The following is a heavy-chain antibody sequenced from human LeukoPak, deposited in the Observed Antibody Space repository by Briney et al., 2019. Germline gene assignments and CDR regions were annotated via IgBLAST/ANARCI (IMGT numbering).Heavy chain of an antibody. J-gene: IGHJ3*02. V-gene: IGHV5-51*01. CDR3: AGTYYYDSSGFTRGAFDI. Sequence: GESLKISCKGSGYSFTSYWIGWVRQMPGKGLEWMGIIYPGDSDTRYSPSFQDQVTISADKSISTAYLQWSSLKASDTAMYYCAGTYYYDSSGFTRGAFDIWGQGTMVTVSS. CDR1: GYSFTSYW. D-gene: IGHD3-22*01. CDR2: IYPGDSDT.